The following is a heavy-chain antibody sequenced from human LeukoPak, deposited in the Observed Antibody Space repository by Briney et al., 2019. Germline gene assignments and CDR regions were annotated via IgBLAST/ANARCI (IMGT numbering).Heavy chain of an antibody. V-gene: IGHV3-23*01. CDR2: ISESGSGT. CDR1: GFTFSSYS. J-gene: IGHJ4*02. Sequence: GGSLRLSCAASGFTFSSYSMSWVRRAPGKGLEWVSAISESGSGTYYADSVKGRFTISRDNSKDTLSLQMNSLRAEDTAVYYCAKDIAQGYTFGSIEQDYWGQGTLVTVSS. D-gene: IGHD5-18*01. CDR3: AKDIAQGYTFGSIEQDY.